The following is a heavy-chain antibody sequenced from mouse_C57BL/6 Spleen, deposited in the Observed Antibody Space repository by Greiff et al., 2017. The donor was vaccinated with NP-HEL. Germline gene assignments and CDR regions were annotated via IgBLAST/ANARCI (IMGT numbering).Heavy chain of an antibody. CDR1: GFSLTSYG. CDR3: ARKDWDVGYFDV. J-gene: IGHJ1*03. Sequence: VQLQQSGPGLVQPSQSLSITCTASGFSLTSYGVHWVRQSPGKGLEWLGVIWSGGSTAYNAAFISRLSISKDNSKSQVFFKMNSLQADDTAIYYCARKDWDVGYFDVWGTGTTVTVSS. V-gene: IGHV2-2*01. CDR2: IWSGGST. D-gene: IGHD4-1*01.